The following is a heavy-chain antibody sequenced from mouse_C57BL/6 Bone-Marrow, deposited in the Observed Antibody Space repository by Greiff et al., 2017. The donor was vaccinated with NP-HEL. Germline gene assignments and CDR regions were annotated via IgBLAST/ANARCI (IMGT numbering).Heavy chain of an antibody. D-gene: IGHD2-12*01. V-gene: IGHV2-2*01. CDR3: ASYALDY. CDR2: IWSGGSR. Sequence: VKLMESGPGLVQPSQSLSITCTVSGFSLTSYGVHWVRQSPGKGLEWLGVIWSGGSRDYNAAFISRPSISKDNSKSQVFFKMNSLQADDTAIYYCASYALDYWGQGTTLTVSS. J-gene: IGHJ2*01. CDR1: GFSLTSYG.